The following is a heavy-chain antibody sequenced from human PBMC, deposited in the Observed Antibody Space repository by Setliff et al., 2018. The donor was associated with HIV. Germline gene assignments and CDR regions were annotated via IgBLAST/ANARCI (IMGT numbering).Heavy chain of an antibody. J-gene: IGHJ4*02. CDR1: GGSISSSDYS. V-gene: IGHV4-39*07. Sequence: SETLSLTCTVSGGSISSSDYSWDWIRQPPEKGLEWIGSIYHSGSTNYNPSLKSRVTISLDRFKNQFSLKLTSVTAADTAVYYCASRVPAARHLDYWGQGTLVTVSS. D-gene: IGHD2-2*01. CDR3: ASRVPAARHLDY. CDR2: IYHSGST.